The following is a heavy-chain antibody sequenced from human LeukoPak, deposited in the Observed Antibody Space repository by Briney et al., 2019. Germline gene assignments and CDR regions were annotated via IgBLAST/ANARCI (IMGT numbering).Heavy chain of an antibody. D-gene: IGHD1-26*01. CDR3: AATSVGTTINDPFDI. V-gene: IGHV1-58*01. CDR1: GFXFTASA. J-gene: IGHJ3*02. CDR2: IVVGRGNR. Sequence: SVKVSCKASGFXFTASAVQWVRQARGQRLEWIGWIVVGRGNRNYAQKLQERLTITRDMSTGTAYMELGSLRSEDTAVYYCAATSVGTTINDPFDIWGQGTMVTVSS.